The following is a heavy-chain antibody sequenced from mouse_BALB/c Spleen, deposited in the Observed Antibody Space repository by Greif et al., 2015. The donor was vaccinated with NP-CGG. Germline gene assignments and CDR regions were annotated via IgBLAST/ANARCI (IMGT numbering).Heavy chain of an antibody. J-gene: IGHJ4*01. D-gene: IGHD1-1*01. CDR1: GFTFSDYY. CDR2: ISNGGGST. V-gene: IGHV5-12*02. Sequence: EVQVVESGGGLVQPGGSLKLSCATSGFTFSDYYMYWVRQTPEKRLEWVAYISNGGGSTYYPDTVKGRFTISRDNAKNTLYLQMSRLKSEDTAMYYCARGDFYYYGSSYLYYAMDYWGQGTSVTVSS. CDR3: ARGDFYYYGSSYLYYAMDY.